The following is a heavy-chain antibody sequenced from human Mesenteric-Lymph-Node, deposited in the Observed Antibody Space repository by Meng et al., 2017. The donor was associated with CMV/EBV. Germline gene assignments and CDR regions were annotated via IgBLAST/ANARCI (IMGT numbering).Heavy chain of an antibody. CDR2: INPNSGGT. D-gene: IGHD2-2*01. V-gene: IGHV1-2*02. CDR1: AYY. J-gene: IGHJ6*02. Sequence: AYYMHWVRQAPGQGLEWMGWINPNSGGTNYAQKFQGRVTMTRDTSIYTAYMELSRLRSDDTAVYYCAREGSGEYQLLSLYYYGMDVWGQGTTVTVSS. CDR3: AREGSGEYQLLSLYYYGMDV.